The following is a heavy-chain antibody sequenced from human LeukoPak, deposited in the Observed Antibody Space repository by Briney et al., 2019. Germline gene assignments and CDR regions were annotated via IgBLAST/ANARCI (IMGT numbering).Heavy chain of an antibody. D-gene: IGHD6-6*01. J-gene: IGHJ5*02. CDR3: ARHSGSSVYNWFDP. V-gene: IGHV5-51*01. CDR1: GYTFTSYW. CDR2: IYPGDSET. Sequence: GESLKISCKGSGYTFTSYWIAWVRQMPGKGLEWMGIIYPGDSETRYSPSFQGQVTISADKSISTAYLQWSSLKASDTAMYYCARHSGSSVYNWFDPWGQGTLVTVSS.